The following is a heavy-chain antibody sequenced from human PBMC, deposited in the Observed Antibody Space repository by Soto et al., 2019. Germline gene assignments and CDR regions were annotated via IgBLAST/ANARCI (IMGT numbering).Heavy chain of an antibody. CDR1: GGSIISYY. Sequence: SGTLSLTCTVSGGSIISYYWSWIRQPAGKGLEWIGRIYTSGTTNYNPSLKGRVTMSLDTSKNQFSLKLSSVTAADTAMYYCARGFGSSWYYFDYWGPGTLVTVSS. D-gene: IGHD6-13*01. J-gene: IGHJ4*02. CDR3: ARGFGSSWYYFDY. CDR2: IYTSGTT. V-gene: IGHV4-4*07.